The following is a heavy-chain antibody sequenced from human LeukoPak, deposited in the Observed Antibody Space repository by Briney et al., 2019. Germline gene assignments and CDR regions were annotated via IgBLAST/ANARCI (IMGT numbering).Heavy chain of an antibody. D-gene: IGHD3-10*01. Sequence: ASVKVSRKASGYTFTSYYMHWVRQAPGQGLEWMGIINPSGGSTSYAQKFQGRVTMTRDTSTSTVYMELSSLRSEDTAVYYCARERGRNYMDVWGKGTTVTVSS. CDR1: GYTFTSYY. J-gene: IGHJ6*03. CDR3: ARERGRNYMDV. CDR2: INPSGGST. V-gene: IGHV1-46*01.